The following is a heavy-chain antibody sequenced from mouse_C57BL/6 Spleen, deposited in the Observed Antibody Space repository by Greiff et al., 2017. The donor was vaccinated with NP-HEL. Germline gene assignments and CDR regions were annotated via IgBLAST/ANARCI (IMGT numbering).Heavy chain of an antibody. CDR2: IYPRDGST. CDR3: ARKEGYYYGSSLDY. D-gene: IGHD1-1*01. Sequence: VQLQESGPELVKPGASVKLSCKASGYTFTSYDINWVKQRPGQGLEWIGWIYPRDGSTKYNEKFKGKATLTVDTSSSTAYMELHSLTSEDSAVYFCARKEGYYYGSSLDYWGQGTTLTVSS. J-gene: IGHJ2*01. CDR1: GYTFTSYD. V-gene: IGHV1-85*01.